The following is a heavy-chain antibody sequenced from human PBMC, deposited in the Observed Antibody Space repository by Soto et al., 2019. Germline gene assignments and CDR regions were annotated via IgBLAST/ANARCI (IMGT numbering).Heavy chain of an antibody. CDR3: AKARGANNWANYYGLDV. CDR2: ITYEGSNK. Sequence: GGSLRLSXAASGFIFGNSGMHWVRQAPGKGLEWVALITYEGSNKYYADAVKGRFTISRDNAKNMVSLQLDSLRAEDTAVYYCAKARGANNWANYYGLDVWGQGTTVTVSS. D-gene: IGHD1-1*01. J-gene: IGHJ6*02. V-gene: IGHV3-30*18. CDR1: GFIFGNSG.